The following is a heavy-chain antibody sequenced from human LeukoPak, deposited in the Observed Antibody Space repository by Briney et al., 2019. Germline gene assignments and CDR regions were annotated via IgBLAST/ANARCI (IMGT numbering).Heavy chain of an antibody. CDR2: IKEDGSEI. CDR3: VTDQTGRHPYFFDY. J-gene: IGHJ4*02. V-gene: IGHV3-7*01. CDR1: GFKFSTYW. D-gene: IGHD3-10*01. Sequence: GGSLRLSCAASGFKFSTYWMTWVRQVPGKGLEWVANIKEDGSEIYYVDAVKGRLSISRDNAKTSLYLQMNSLSVADTAVYYCVTDQTGRHPYFFDYWGQGTLVTVSS.